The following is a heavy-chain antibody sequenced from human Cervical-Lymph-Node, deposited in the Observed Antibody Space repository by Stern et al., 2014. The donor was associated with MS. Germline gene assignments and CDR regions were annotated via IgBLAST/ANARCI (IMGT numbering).Heavy chain of an antibody. Sequence: EVQLVESGGGLVQPGRSLRLSCAASGFTVNDYSMHWVRQAPGKGLEWVSGISGDGGSTEYAASVKGRFAISRDNAKNSLFLHMNSLRPEDTAFYYCAKTTVTTRPFEFWGQGTLVTVSS. CDR3: AKTTVTTRPFEF. CDR2: ISGDGGST. J-gene: IGHJ4*02. CDR1: GFTVNDYS. V-gene: IGHV3-9*01. D-gene: IGHD4-17*01.